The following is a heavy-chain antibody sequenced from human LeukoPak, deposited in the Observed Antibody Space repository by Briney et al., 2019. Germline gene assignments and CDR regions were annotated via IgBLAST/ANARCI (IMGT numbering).Heavy chain of an antibody. CDR2: IYYSGST. CDR1: NGSISSYY. Sequence: SETLSLTCTVSNGSISSYYWSWIRQPPGKGLEWIGYIYYSGSTNYNPSLKSRVTISVDTSKNQFSLKLSSVTAADTAVYYCARDGTNSGSYYRHFDYWGQGTLVTVSS. D-gene: IGHD1-26*01. J-gene: IGHJ4*02. CDR3: ARDGTNSGSYYRHFDY. V-gene: IGHV4-59*01.